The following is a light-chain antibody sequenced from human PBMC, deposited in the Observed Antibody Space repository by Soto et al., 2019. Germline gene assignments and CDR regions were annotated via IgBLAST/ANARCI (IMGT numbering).Light chain of an antibody. CDR3: QQGFSLPWT. J-gene: IGKJ1*01. CDR2: AAS. CDR1: RDIKNY. V-gene: IGKV1-39*01. Sequence: DIQVTQSPSSLSASVGDRVTITCRASRDIKNYLNWYQRKPGTAPRLLIYAASILHSGVPSTFSASGSGTDFALNISSLQADDFGTYYCQQGFSLPWTFGQGTKVDIK.